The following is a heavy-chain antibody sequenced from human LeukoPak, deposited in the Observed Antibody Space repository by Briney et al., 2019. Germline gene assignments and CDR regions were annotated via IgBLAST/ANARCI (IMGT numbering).Heavy chain of an antibody. CDR2: MSPNSANA. J-gene: IGHJ4*02. V-gene: IGHV1-8*03. D-gene: IGHD1-14*01. CDR1: GYTFTSYD. Sequence: ASVKVSCKASGYTFTSYDISWVRQATGQGLEWMGWMSPNSANADYAQKFQGRVTITRNTSISTAYMELSSLRLEDTAVYYCARRRVGTHFDYWGQGTLVTVSS. CDR3: ARRRVGTHFDY.